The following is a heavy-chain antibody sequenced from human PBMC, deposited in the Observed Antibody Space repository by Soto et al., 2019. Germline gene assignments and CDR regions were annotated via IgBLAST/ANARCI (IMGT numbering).Heavy chain of an antibody. Sequence: ASVKVSCKASGGTFSSYAISWVRQAPGQGLEWMGWISPIIGNANYAQKIQGRVTITTDKSTSTAYMELRSLRSDDTAVYYCARDRSVAGWYFDLWGRGTLVTVSS. CDR1: GGTFSSYA. V-gene: IGHV1-69*10. D-gene: IGHD6-19*01. J-gene: IGHJ2*01. CDR3: ARDRSVAGWYFDL. CDR2: ISPIIGNA.